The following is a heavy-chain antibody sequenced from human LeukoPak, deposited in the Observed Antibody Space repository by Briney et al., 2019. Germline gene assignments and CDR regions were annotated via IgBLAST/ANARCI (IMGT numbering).Heavy chain of an antibody. CDR2: ISGSGGRT. D-gene: IGHD3-22*01. J-gene: IGHJ4*02. CDR3: AKRGVVIRVILVGFHKEAYYFDS. Sequence: GGSLRLPCAVSGIPLSNYGMSWVRQAPGKGLEWVAGISGSGGRTNYADAVKGRFTISRDNAKNTLFLQMNSLRVEDTAVYFCAKRGVVIRVILVGFHKEAYYFDSWGQGALVTVSS. V-gene: IGHV3-23*01. CDR1: GIPLSNYG.